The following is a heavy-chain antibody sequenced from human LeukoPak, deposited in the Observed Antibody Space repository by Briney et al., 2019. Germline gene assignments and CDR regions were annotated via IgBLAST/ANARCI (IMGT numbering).Heavy chain of an antibody. CDR1: GDSITSTTYY. CDR2: IYYSGTT. D-gene: IGHD1-26*01. V-gene: IGHV4-39*01. J-gene: IGHJ4*02. Sequence: PSETLSVTCTVSGDSITSTTYYWGWIRQSPGKGLEWIGSIYYSGTTYYNPSLKSRVTISVDTSKSQFSLKLTSVTAADTAVYYCARSTSGSYFWADKWGQGTLVTVSS. CDR3: ARSTSGSYFWADK.